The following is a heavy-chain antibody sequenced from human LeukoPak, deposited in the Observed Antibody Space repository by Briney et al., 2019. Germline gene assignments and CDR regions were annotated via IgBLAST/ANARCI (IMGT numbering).Heavy chain of an antibody. CDR2: IYYSGST. D-gene: IGHD1-26*01. CDR3: ARAGGVVGATTWNY. V-gene: IGHV4-39*07. CDR1: GGSISSSSYY. J-gene: IGHJ4*02. Sequence: SDTLSLTCTVSGGSISSSSYYWGWIRQPPGKGLEWIGSIYYSGSTYYNPSLKSRVTISVDTSKNQFSLKLSSVTAADTAVYYCARAGGVVGATTWNYWGQGTLVTVSS.